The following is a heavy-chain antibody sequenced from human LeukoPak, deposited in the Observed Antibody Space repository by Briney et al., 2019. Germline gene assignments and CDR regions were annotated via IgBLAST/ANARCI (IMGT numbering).Heavy chain of an antibody. CDR3: AREGYYGSGSYLGSDWFDP. CDR1: GFTFSSYS. Sequence: GGSLRLSCAASGFTFSSYSMNWVRQAPGKGLEWVSYISSSSSTIYYADSVKGRFTISRDNAKNSLYLQMNSLRAEDTAVYYCAREGYYGSGSYLGSDWFDPWGQGTLVTVSS. J-gene: IGHJ5*02. CDR2: ISSSSSTI. D-gene: IGHD3-10*01. V-gene: IGHV3-48*04.